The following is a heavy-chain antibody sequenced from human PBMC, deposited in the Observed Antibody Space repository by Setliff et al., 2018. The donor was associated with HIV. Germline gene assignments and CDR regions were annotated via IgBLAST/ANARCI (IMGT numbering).Heavy chain of an antibody. CDR2: IYYSGST. D-gene: IGHD1-1*01. CDR3: ARERLSRLGFDY. Sequence: SETLSLTCTVSGGSISSSSYYWGWIRQPPGKGLEWIGYIYYSGSTYYNPSLKSRVTISVDTSKNQFSLKLSSVTAADTAVYYCARERLSRLGFDYWGQGTLVTVSS. J-gene: IGHJ4*02. CDR1: GGSISSSSYY. V-gene: IGHV4-30-4*08.